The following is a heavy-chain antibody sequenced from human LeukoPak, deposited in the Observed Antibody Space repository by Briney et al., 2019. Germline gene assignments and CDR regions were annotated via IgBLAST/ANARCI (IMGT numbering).Heavy chain of an antibody. Sequence: GGSLRLSCAASGFTFSSYSMNWVRQAPGKGLEWVSYISSSSSTIYYADSVKGRFTISRDNAKNSLYLQMNSLRAEDTAVYYCARSQSPGIVGAQAFDYWGQGTLVTVSS. CDR2: ISSSSSTI. CDR3: ARSQSPGIVGAQAFDY. V-gene: IGHV3-48*01. J-gene: IGHJ4*02. CDR1: GFTFSSYS. D-gene: IGHD1-26*01.